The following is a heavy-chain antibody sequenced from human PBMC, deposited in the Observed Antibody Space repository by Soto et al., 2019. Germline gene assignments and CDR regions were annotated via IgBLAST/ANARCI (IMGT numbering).Heavy chain of an antibody. CDR2: INHSGST. CDR3: ARGRRVRGAAYGMDV. Sequence: LSLTCAVYGGSFSGYYWSWIRQPPGKGLEWIGEINHSGSTNYNPSLKSRVTISVDTSKNQFSLKLSSVTAADTAVYYCARGRRVRGAAYGMDVWGQGTTVTVSS. D-gene: IGHD3-10*01. CDR1: GGSFSGYY. V-gene: IGHV4-34*01. J-gene: IGHJ6*02.